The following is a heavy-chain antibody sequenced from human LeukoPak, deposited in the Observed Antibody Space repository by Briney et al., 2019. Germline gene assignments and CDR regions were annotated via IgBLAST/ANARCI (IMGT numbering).Heavy chain of an antibody. D-gene: IGHD2-8*01. J-gene: IGHJ5*02. Sequence: SETLSLTCTVSGGSISSSSYYWGWIRQPPGKGLEWIGSIYYSGSTYYNPSLKSRVTISVDTSKNQFSLKLSSVTAADTAVYYCARGLKPYCTNGVCYTGDLWGQGTLVTVSP. CDR2: IYYSGST. CDR3: ARGLKPYCTNGVCYTGDL. V-gene: IGHV4-39*01. CDR1: GGSISSSSYY.